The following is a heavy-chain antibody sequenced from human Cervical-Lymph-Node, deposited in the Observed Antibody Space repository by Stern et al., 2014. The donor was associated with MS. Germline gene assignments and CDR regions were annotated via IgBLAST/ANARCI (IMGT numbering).Heavy chain of an antibody. V-gene: IGHV3-21*01. Sequence: EVQLLESGGGLVKPGGSLRLSCAASGFTFSSYSMNWVRQAPGKGLEWVSSIISSSSYIYYADSVKGRFTISRDNAKNSLYLQMNSLRAEDTAVYYCARDYWSGYPHWYFDLWGRGTLVTVSS. J-gene: IGHJ2*01. CDR2: IISSSSYI. CDR1: GFTFSSYS. D-gene: IGHD3-3*01. CDR3: ARDYWSGYPHWYFDL.